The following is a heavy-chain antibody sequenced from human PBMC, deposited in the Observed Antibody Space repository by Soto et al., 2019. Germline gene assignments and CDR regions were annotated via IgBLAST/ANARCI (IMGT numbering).Heavy chain of an antibody. J-gene: IGHJ3*01. CDR3: ARGLATLPVFAFDV. D-gene: IGHD6-6*01. V-gene: IGHV2-5*01. CDR2: IYWSGDE. CDR1: GFSFSTSGVG. Sequence: QMTLMESGPTLVRPTQTLTLTCSFYGFSFSTSGVGVGWVRQPPGKALEWLALIYWSGDEHYRPSLKSRLTITKDTSKNQVVLIMTNMDPEDTATYYCARGLATLPVFAFDVWGQGTTVTVSS.